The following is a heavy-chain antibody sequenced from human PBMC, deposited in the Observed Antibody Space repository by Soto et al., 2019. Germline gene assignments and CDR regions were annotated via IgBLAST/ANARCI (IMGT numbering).Heavy chain of an antibody. CDR1: GGSISSGSYY. CDR2: LYYSGDT. Sequence: SETLSLTCTVSGGSISSGSYYWSWIRQPPGKGLEWIGYLYYSGDTNYSPSLKRRVTISVDTSKNQFSLKLSSVTTADTAIYFWARTKERQYQLLFDYWGQGSRVTVSS. CDR3: ARTKERQYQLLFDY. J-gene: IGHJ4*02. D-gene: IGHD2-2*01. V-gene: IGHV4-61*01.